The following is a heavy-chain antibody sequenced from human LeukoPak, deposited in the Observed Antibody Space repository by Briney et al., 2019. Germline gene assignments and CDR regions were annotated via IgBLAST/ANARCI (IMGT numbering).Heavy chain of an antibody. CDR2: ISYSGST. CDR3: ARVWAGQWLVDY. D-gene: IGHD6-19*01. J-gene: IGHJ4*02. CDR1: GASMSSFY. V-gene: IGHV4-59*01. Sequence: SETLSLTCTVSGASMSSFYWSWIRQPPGKGLEWIGYISYSGSTNYNPSLKSRVTISVDTPKNQFSLKLSSVTAADTAVYFCARVWAGQWLVDYWGQGTLVTVSS.